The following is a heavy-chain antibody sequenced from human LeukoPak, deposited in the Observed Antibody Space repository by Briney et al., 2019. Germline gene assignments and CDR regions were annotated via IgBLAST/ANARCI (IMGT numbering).Heavy chain of an antibody. V-gene: IGHV3-21*01. D-gene: IGHD6-13*01. CDR3: ARGSSRWYYFDY. CDR1: GFTLSSCS. CDR2: ISSSSSYI. J-gene: IGHJ4*02. Sequence: GGSLRLSCAASGFTLSSCSMNWVRQAPGKGLEWVSFISSSSSYIYYADSVKGRFTISRDNAKNSLFLQMNSLRAEDTAVYYCARGSSRWYYFDYWGQGTLVTVSS.